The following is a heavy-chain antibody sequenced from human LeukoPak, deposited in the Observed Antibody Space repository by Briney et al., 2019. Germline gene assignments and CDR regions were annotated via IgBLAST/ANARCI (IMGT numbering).Heavy chain of an antibody. Sequence: SETLSLTCTVSGGSISSGGYYWSWIRQHPGEGLEWIGYIYYSGSTYYNPSLKSRVTVSVDTSKNQFSLKLSSVTAADTAVYYCARWVVVPAAHGEEDDYWGQGTLVTVSS. CDR3: ARWVVVPAAHGEEDDY. CDR1: GGSISSGGYY. J-gene: IGHJ4*02. D-gene: IGHD2-2*01. CDR2: IYYSGST. V-gene: IGHV4-31*03.